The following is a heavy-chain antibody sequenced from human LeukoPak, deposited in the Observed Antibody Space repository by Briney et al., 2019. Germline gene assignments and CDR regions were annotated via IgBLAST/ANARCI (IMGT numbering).Heavy chain of an antibody. D-gene: IGHD2-2*02. V-gene: IGHV1-2*02. Sequence: ASVKVSCKASGYTFTGYYMHWVRQAPGQGLEWMGWINSNSGGTNYAQKFQGRVTMTRDTSISTAYMELSRLRSDDTAVYYCARRILGYCSSTSCYTDYWGQGTLVTVSS. J-gene: IGHJ4*02. CDR3: ARRILGYCSSTSCYTDY. CDR2: INSNSGGT. CDR1: GYTFTGYY.